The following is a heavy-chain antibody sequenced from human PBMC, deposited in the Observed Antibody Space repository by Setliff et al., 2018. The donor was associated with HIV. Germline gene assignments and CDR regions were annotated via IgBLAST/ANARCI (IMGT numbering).Heavy chain of an antibody. CDR3: ARGSSWQYYYYYYMDV. CDR1: GGSISSYS. CDR2: IYYSGST. J-gene: IGHJ6*03. D-gene: IGHD6-13*01. V-gene: IGHV4-59*01. Sequence: SETLSLTCTVSGGSISSYSWSWIRQPPGKGLEWIGYIYYSGSTNYNPSLKSRVTISVDTSKNQFSLKLSPVTAADTAVYYCARGSSWQYYYYYYMDVWGKGTTVTVSS.